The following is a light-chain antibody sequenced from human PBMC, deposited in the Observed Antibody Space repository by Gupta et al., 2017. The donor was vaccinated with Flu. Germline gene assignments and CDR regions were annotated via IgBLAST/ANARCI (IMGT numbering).Light chain of an antibody. Sequence: ATLSVSPGESATLSCRASQSIGTSLAWYQQRRGQAPRLLIYDASTRGTGIPARFSGSGFGTDFTLTIRSRQSEDFVCYYCQQYNKWPPLTFGGGTKVDIK. CDR2: DAS. J-gene: IGKJ4*01. CDR1: QSIGTS. V-gene: IGKV3-15*01. CDR3: QQYNKWPPLT.